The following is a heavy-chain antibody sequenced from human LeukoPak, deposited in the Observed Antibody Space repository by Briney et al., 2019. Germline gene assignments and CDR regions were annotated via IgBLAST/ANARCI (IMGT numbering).Heavy chain of an antibody. J-gene: IGHJ3*02. CDR2: ISSSSSYI. D-gene: IGHD6-13*01. CDR1: GFTFSSYS. V-gene: IGHV3-21*01. CDR3: ARRGAAAGLAFDI. Sequence: GGSLRLSCAASGFTFSSYSMNWVRQAPGKGLEWVSSISSSSSYIYYADSVKGRFTISRDNAKNSLYLQMNSLRAEDTAVYYCARRGAAAGLAFDIWGQGTMVTVSS.